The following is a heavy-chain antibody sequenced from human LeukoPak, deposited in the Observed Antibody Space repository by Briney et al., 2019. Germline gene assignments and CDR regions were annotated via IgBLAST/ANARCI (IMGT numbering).Heavy chain of an antibody. D-gene: IGHD3-22*01. J-gene: IGHJ4*02. V-gene: IGHV4-34*01. CDR3: ARATGSGYYGY. Sequence: SETLSLTCAVYGGSFSGYYWSWIRQPPGKGLEWIGEINHSGSTNYNPSLKSRVTISVDTSKNQFSLKLSSVTAADTAVYYCARATGSGYYGYWGQGTLVTVSS. CDR1: GGSFSGYY. CDR2: INHSGST.